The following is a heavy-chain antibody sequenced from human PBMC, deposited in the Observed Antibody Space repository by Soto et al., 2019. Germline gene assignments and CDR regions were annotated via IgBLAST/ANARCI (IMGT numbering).Heavy chain of an antibody. J-gene: IGHJ3*02. D-gene: IGHD5-12*01. CDR2: VTPKLATA. CDR1: GGTFSNYA. CDR3: ARRRDGYNSAFDI. V-gene: IGHV1-69*13. Sequence: ASVKVSCKASGGTFSNYAINWVRQAPGLGLEWMGQVTPKLATAKHAQKFQGRVTITADEAASTAYMYVSSLRSEDTAVYFCARRRDGYNSAFDIWGQGTLVTVSS.